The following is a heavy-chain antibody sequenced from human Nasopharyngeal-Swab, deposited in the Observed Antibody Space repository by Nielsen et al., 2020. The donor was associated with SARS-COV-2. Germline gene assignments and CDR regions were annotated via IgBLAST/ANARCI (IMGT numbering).Heavy chain of an antibody. CDR3: ARAAKGYCSSTSCYSIPEYYYYYMDV. Sequence: WVRQAPGQGLEWMGWINPNSGGTNYAQKFQGWVTMTRDTSISTAYMELSRLRSDDTAVYYCARAAKGYCSSTSCYSIPEYYYYYMDVWGKGTTVTRLL. D-gene: IGHD2-2*01. CDR2: INPNSGGT. J-gene: IGHJ6*03. V-gene: IGHV1-2*04.